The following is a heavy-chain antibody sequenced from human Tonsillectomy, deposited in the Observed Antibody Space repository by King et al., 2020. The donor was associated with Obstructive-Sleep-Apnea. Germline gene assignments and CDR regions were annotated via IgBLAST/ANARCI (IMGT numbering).Heavy chain of an antibody. CDR1: GFIFSTSS. D-gene: IGHD6-19*01. CDR2: ISSISTTK. Sequence: VQLVESGGGLVQPGGSLRLSCAASGFIFSTSSMNWVRQAPGKGLEWISYISSISTTKHYADSVKGRFTVSRDNAKNSLYLQMNSLRVEDTAVYYCARDPGGWWGQGTLVTVSS. V-gene: IGHV3-48*01. CDR3: ARDPGGW. J-gene: IGHJ4*02.